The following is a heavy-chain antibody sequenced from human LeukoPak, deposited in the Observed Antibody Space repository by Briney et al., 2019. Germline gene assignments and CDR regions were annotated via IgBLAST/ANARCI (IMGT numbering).Heavy chain of an antibody. D-gene: IGHD2-2*02. J-gene: IGHJ4*02. CDR2: INHSGST. CDR1: GGSFSDYY. CDR3: ARGHYQPLLYLF. Sequence: SETLSLTCAVYGGSFSDYYWGWIRQPPRKGLEWIGEINHSGSTNYSPSLKSRVTISVDASKNQFSLKLSSVTAADTAVYYCARGHYQPLLYLFWGQGTLVTVSS. V-gene: IGHV4-34*01.